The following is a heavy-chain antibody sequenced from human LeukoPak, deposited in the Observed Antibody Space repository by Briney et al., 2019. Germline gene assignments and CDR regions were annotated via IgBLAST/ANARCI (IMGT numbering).Heavy chain of an antibody. V-gene: IGHV3-33*01. CDR3: ARRQYSSGWYSRAY. Sequence: GASLRPSCAASGFTFSSYGMHWVHQAPGKGLEWVAVIWYDGSNKYYPDSVKRRFTISSNNCKNTLYLQMNSLRAEDTAVYYCARRQYSSGWYSRAYWGGRTVVSVS. D-gene: IGHD6-19*01. J-gene: IGHJ4*02. CDR1: GFTFSSYG. CDR2: IWYDGSNK.